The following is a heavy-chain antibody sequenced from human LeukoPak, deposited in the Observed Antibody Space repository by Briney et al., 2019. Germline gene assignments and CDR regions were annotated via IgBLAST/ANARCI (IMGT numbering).Heavy chain of an antibody. J-gene: IGHJ4*02. CDR3: ASGRNYFDY. V-gene: IGHV4-30-2*01. CDR2: IYHSGST. CDR1: GGSFNNYY. Sequence: SETLSLTCTVSGGSFNNYYWSWIRQPPGKGLEWIGYIYHSGSTYYNPSLKSRVTISVDRSKNQFSLKLSSVTAADTAVYYCASGRNYFDYWGQGTLVTVSS.